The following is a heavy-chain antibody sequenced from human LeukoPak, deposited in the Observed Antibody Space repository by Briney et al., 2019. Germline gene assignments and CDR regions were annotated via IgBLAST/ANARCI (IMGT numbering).Heavy chain of an antibody. CDR1: GGSFSGYY. CDR3: ARGAGAAAGNKTFDY. D-gene: IGHD6-13*01. J-gene: IGHJ4*02. V-gene: IGHV4-34*01. Sequence: PSETLSLTCAVYGGSFSGYYWRWIRQPPGKGLEWIGEINHSGSTNYNPSLKSRVTISVDTSKNQFSLKLSSVTAADTAVYYCARGAGAAAGNKTFDYWGQGTLVTVSS. CDR2: INHSGST.